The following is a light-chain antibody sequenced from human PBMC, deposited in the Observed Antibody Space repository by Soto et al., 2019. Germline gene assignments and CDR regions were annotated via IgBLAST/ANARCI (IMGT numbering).Light chain of an antibody. J-gene: IGKJ1*01. V-gene: IGKV1-8*01. CDR1: QGISSY. CDR2: AAS. Sequence: AIRMTQSPSSFSASTGDRVTITCRASQGISSYLAWYQQKPGKAPKLLIYAASTLQSGFPSRFSGSGSGTDFTLTIRCLKSEELATYYCQQHYSYPRTFGQGTKVEIK. CDR3: QQHYSYPRT.